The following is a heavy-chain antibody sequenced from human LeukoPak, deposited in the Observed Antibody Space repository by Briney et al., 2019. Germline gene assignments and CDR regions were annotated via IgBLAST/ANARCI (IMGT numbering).Heavy chain of an antibody. CDR1: GGSISSYY. CDR2: ICYSGST. J-gene: IGHJ4*02. D-gene: IGHD3-22*01. CDR3: ASSYDSSAPSGY. Sequence: SETLSLTCTVSGGSISSYYWSWIRQPPGKGLEWIGYICYSGSTNYNPSLKSRVTISVDTSKNQFSLKLSSVTAADTAVYYCASSYDSSAPSGYWGQGTLVTVSS. V-gene: IGHV4-59*01.